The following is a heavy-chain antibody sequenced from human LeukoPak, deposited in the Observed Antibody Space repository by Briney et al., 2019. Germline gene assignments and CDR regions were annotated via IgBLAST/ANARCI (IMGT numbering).Heavy chain of an antibody. D-gene: IGHD6-13*01. V-gene: IGHV4-59*08. Sequence: SETLSLTCTVSGGSISSNCWNWIRQPPGKGLEGIGYSCTSGSTNYNPSLMSRVTISVDTSKNQFSLKLISVTAADTAVYYCARHQHQLVTGYDYWGQGTLVTVSS. CDR2: SCTSGST. CDR3: ARHQHQLVTGYDY. CDR1: GGSISSNC. J-gene: IGHJ4*02.